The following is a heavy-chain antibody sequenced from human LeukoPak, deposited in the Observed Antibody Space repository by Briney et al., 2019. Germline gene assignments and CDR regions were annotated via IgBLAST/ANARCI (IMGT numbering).Heavy chain of an antibody. V-gene: IGHV4-59*01. Sequence: SETLSLTCTVSGGSISSYYWSWIRQPPGKGLEWIGYIYYSGSTNYNPSLKSRVTISVDTSKNQFSLKLSSVTAADTAVYYCARANPHVDTAMSLDYWGQGALVTVSS. CDR1: GGSISSYY. D-gene: IGHD5-18*01. J-gene: IGHJ4*02. CDR2: IYYSGST. CDR3: ARANPHVDTAMSLDY.